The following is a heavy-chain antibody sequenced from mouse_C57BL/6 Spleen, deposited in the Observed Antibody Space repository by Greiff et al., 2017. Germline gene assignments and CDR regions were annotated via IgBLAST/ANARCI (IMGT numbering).Heavy chain of an antibody. J-gene: IGHJ4*01. CDR2: IYPGDGDT. D-gene: IGHD2-5*01. CDR1: GYAFSSSW. V-gene: IGHV1-82*01. Sequence: VQLQQSGPELVKPGASVKLSCKASGYAFSSSWMHWVKQRPGKGLEWIGRIYPGDGDTNYNGKFKGKATLTADKSSSTAYMQLSSLTSEDSAVYFCARAAYYSNLDYWGQGTSVTVSS. CDR3: ARAAYYSNLDY.